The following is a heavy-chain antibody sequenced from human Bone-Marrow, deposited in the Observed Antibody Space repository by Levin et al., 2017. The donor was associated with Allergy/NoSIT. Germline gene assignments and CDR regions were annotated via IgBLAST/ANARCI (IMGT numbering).Heavy chain of an antibody. CDR1: GFTFSSYG. J-gene: IGHJ6*02. V-gene: IGHV3-33*01. D-gene: IGHD3-16*02. CDR2: TWSDGSNE. CDR3: ARDDIVGYGMDV. Sequence: GGSLRLSCEASGFTFSSYGMHWVRQAPGKGLEWLGLTWSDGSNEYYGDSVKGRFTISRDNSKNTLHLEMNSLRVEDSAVYYCARDDIVGYGMDVWGQGTTVTVSS.